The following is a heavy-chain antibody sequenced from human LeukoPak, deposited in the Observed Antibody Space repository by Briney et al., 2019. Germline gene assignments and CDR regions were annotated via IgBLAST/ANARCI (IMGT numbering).Heavy chain of an antibody. Sequence: GGSLRLSCAASGFTFSRHWTHWVRQAPGKGLVCVSRSNSDGSSTNYADSVKGRFTISRDNAKNTLYLQMHSLRAEDTAVYYCASDTVDTAVGIDYWGQGTLVTVSS. J-gene: IGHJ4*02. CDR1: GFTFSRHW. CDR2: SNSDGSST. CDR3: ASDTVDTAVGIDY. V-gene: IGHV3-74*01. D-gene: IGHD5-18*01.